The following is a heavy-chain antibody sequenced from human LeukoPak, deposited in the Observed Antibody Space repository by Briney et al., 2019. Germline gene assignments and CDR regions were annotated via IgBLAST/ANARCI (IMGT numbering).Heavy chain of an antibody. CDR2: INHSGST. J-gene: IGHJ6*03. CDR3: ASTGRGDLYYYYMDV. D-gene: IGHD3-10*01. Sequence: SETLSLTCAVYGGSFSGYYWSWIRQPPGKGLEWIGEINHSGSTNYNPSLKSRVTISVDTSKNQFSLKLSSVTAADTAVYYCASTGRGDLYYYYMDVWGKGTTVTVSS. CDR1: GGSFSGYY. V-gene: IGHV4-34*01.